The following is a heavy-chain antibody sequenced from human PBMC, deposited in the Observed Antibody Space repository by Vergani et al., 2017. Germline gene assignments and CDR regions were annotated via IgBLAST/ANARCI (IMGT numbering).Heavy chain of an antibody. CDR1: GGTFSNSA. Sequence: QVQLEQSGAEVKKPGSSVKVSCKASGGTFSNSAISWVRQAPGQGLEWMGRIIPMFDTADYAQKFQVRVTVTADESTSTAYMELNSLRSEDTAVYYCARSSGYYSYYFDFWGQGTLVTVSS. J-gene: IGHJ4*02. D-gene: IGHD3-22*01. V-gene: IGHV1-69*13. CDR2: IIPMFDTA. CDR3: ARSSGYYSYYFDF.